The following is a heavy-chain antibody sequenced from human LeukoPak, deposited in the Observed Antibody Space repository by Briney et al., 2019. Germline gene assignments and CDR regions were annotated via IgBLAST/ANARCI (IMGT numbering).Heavy chain of an antibody. V-gene: IGHV5-51*01. J-gene: IGHJ4*02. Sequence: GESLKISCKGSGYSFTNYWIGWVRQMPGKGLEWMGIIYPGDSDTRYSPSFQGQVTISADKSISTAYLQWSSLKASDTAIYHCARLYSSSWSRGDYWGQGTLVTVSS. CDR2: IYPGDSDT. CDR3: ARLYSSSWSRGDY. CDR1: GYSFTNYW. D-gene: IGHD6-13*01.